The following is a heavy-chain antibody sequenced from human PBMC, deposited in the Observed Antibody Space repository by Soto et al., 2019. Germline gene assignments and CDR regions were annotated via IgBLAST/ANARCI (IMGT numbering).Heavy chain of an antibody. D-gene: IGHD6-13*01. CDR2: IYYSGST. J-gene: IGHJ5*02. CDR1: GGSISGEGYY. Sequence: QVQLQESGPGLVEPSQTLSLTCTVSGGSISGEGYYWSWIRQSSGRGLEWIGYIYYSGSTYSNPSIKSGVTISVDASKTQFFLKLTSVTASYTAVYYCARAWTATAGWANWFDRWGQGTLVTVSS. V-gene: IGHV4-31*03. CDR3: ARAWTATAGWANWFDR.